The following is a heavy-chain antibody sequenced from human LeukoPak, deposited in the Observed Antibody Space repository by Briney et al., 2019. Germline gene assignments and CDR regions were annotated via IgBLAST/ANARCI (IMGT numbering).Heavy chain of an antibody. CDR2: INSDESTT. CDR3: AYGYYGSGSYIRSDY. J-gene: IGHJ4*02. D-gene: IGHD3-10*01. Sequence: PGGSLRLSCAASGFTFSTYWVHWVRQAPGKGLVWVSRINSDESTTNYADSVKGRFTISRDNARNTLYLQMNSLRAEDTAVYYCAYGYYGSGSYIRSDYWGQGTLVTVSS. V-gene: IGHV3-74*01. CDR1: GFTFSTYW.